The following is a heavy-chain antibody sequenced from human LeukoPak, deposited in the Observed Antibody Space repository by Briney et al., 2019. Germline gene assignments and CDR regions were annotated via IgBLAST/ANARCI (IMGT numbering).Heavy chain of an antibody. CDR1: GLTFNNHA. J-gene: IGHJ4*02. CDR3: ARDAYYDILTGHSDY. Sequence: GRSLRLSCAASGLTFNNHAMHWVRQAPGKGLEWVAVVSYDGRNKYYADSVRGRFTISRDTSKNTLYLQMHSLRAEDTAVYYCARDAYYDILTGHSDYWGQGTLVTVSS. CDR2: VSYDGRNK. V-gene: IGHV3-30*01. D-gene: IGHD3-9*01.